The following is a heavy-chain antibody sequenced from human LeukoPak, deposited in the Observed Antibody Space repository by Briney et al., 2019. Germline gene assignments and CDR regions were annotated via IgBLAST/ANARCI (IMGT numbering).Heavy chain of an antibody. CDR1: GFTFDDYA. V-gene: IGHV3-9*01. CDR2: ISWNTGSI. CDR3: ANGYSSSFIVGATNFDY. D-gene: IGHD1-26*01. J-gene: IGHJ4*02. Sequence: GGSLRLSCAASGFTFDDYAMHWVRQAPGKGLEWVSGISWNTGSIGYADSVKGRFTFSRDNSKNTLYLQMNSLRAEDTAVYYCANGYSSSFIVGATNFDYWGQGTLVTVSS.